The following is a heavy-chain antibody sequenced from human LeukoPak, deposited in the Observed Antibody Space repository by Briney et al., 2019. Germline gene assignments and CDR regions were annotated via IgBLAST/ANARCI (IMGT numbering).Heavy chain of an antibody. D-gene: IGHD3-16*01. CDR2: IYSGGST. J-gene: IGHJ4*02. CDR1: GFTVSSYY. Sequence: GGSLRLSCVASGFTVSSYYVSWVRQAPGKGLEWVSVIYSGGSTYYADSVEGRFTVSRDNSKNTLYLEMKSLRADDTAVYYCARDLHPRLTGYFDYWGQGTVATVSS. CDR3: ARDLHPRLTGYFDY. V-gene: IGHV3-53*01.